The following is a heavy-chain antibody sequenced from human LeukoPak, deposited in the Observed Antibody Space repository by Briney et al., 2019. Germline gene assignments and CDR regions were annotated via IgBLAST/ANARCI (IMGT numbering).Heavy chain of an antibody. CDR1: GGSISSSSYY. J-gene: IGHJ3*02. D-gene: IGHD1-26*01. V-gene: IGHV4-39*07. Sequence: SETLSLTCTVSGGSISSSSYYWGWIRQPPGKGLEWIGSIYYSGSTYYNSSLKSRVTISIDTSKNQFSLKLSSVTAADAAVYYCARVWELSDAFDIWGQGTMVTVSS. CDR2: IYYSGST. CDR3: ARVWELSDAFDI.